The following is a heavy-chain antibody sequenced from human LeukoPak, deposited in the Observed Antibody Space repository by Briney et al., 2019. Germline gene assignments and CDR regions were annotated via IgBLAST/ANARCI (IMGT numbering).Heavy chain of an antibody. J-gene: IGHJ3*02. CDR1: GASFSSSSYY. V-gene: IGHV4-39*01. Sequence: SETLSLTCIVSGASFSSSSYYWGWIRQPAGKGWEWIGIILYIGSTYYNPSLKIRVTISVDTSTHQFSLKLSSVPAADTAVYYCAGLEGSSGSDAFDIWGRGKMVTVSS. D-gene: IGHD3-22*01. CDR3: AGLEGSSGSDAFDI. CDR2: ILYIGST.